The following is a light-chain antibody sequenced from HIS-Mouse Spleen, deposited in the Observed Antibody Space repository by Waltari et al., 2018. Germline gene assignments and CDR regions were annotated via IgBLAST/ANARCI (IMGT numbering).Light chain of an antibody. CDR1: AFPKKY. J-gene: IGLJ2*01. CDR3: YSTDSSGNHRV. V-gene: IGLV3-10*01. CDR2: EDS. Sequence: SYELTQPPSVSVSPGQTARITCSGDAFPKKYAYWYQQKSGHAPGLVIYEDSKRPSWIPERFSGSSSGTMSTLTISGAQVEDEADYYCYSTDSSGNHRVFGGGTKLTVL.